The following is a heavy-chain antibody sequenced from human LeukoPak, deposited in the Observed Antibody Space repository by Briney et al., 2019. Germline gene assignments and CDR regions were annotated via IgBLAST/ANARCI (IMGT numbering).Heavy chain of an antibody. Sequence: PGGSLRLSCAASGFTFSSYATYWVRQAPGKGLEWVSAISGSGGSTYYADSVKGRFTISRDNSKNTLYLQMNSLRAEDTAVYYCAKCDFGVVMPFDYWGRGTLVTVSS. CDR3: AKCDFGVVMPFDY. J-gene: IGHJ4*02. V-gene: IGHV3-23*01. CDR2: ISGSGGST. D-gene: IGHD3-3*01. CDR1: GFTFSSYA.